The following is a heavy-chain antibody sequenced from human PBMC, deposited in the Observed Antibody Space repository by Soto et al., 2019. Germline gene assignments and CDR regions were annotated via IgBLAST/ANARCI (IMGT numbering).Heavy chain of an antibody. V-gene: IGHV3-30*18. D-gene: IGHD4-17*01. CDR1: GFTFSSYG. Sequence: GGSLRLSCAASGFTFSSYGMHWVRQAPGKGLEWVAVISYDGSNKYYADSVKGRFTISRDNSKNTLYLQMNSLRAEDTAVYYCAKDLPSTVVTHDAFDIWGQGTMVTVSS. CDR2: ISYDGSNK. CDR3: AKDLPSTVVTHDAFDI. J-gene: IGHJ3*02.